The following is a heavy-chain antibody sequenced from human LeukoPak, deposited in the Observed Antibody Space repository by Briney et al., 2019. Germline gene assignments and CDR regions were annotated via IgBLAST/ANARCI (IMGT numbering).Heavy chain of an antibody. J-gene: IGHJ4*02. Sequence: SGGSLGLSCAASGFTFSSYAMHWVRQAPGKGLEWVAVISYDGSNKYYADSVKGRFTISSDNAKNSLDLQLNSRRVKDMAVYYWARDPLRKYYGGGSYCYYWGQGTLVT. CDR3: ARDPLRKYYGGGSYCYY. V-gene: IGHV3-30-3*01. CDR2: ISYDGSNK. CDR1: GFTFSSYA. D-gene: IGHD3-10*01.